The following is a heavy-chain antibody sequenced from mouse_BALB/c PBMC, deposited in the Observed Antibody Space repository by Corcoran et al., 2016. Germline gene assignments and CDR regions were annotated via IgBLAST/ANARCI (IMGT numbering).Heavy chain of an antibody. CDR1: GYTFTNYG. J-gene: IGHJ2*01. CDR2: INTYTGEP. V-gene: IGHV9-3-1*01. D-gene: IGHD1-2*01. CDR3: ARRFITTALDY. Sequence: QIQLVQSGPELKKPGETVKISCKASGYTFTNYGMNWVKQAPGKGLKWMGWINTYTGEPTYADDFKGRFAFSLETSASTAYLQINNLKNEDTATYFRARRFITTALDYWGQGTTLTVSS.